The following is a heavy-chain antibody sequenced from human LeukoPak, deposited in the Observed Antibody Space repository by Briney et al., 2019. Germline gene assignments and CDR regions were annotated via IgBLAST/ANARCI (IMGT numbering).Heavy chain of an antibody. V-gene: IGHV3-74*01. Sequence: PGGSLRLSCAASGSYWMHWVRQAQGKGLVWVSHINSDGSWTSYADSVKGRFTISKDNAKNTVYLQMNSLRDEDTAVYYCAKDQRWESPHYLDSWGQGTLVTVSS. D-gene: IGHD1-26*01. CDR1: GSYW. CDR3: AKDQRWESPHYLDS. CDR2: INSDGSWT. J-gene: IGHJ4*02.